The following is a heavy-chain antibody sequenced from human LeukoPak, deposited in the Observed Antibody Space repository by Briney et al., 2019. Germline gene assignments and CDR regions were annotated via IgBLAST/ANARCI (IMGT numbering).Heavy chain of an antibody. CDR3: AGGLYSGHDYHYYYYMDV. J-gene: IGHJ6*03. CDR2: ISAYNGNT. CDR1: GYTFTSYG. D-gene: IGHD5-12*01. V-gene: IGHV1-18*01. Sequence: ASVKVSCKASGYTFTSYGISWVRQAPGQGLEWMGWISAYNGNTNYAQKLQGRVTMTTDTSTSTAYMELRSLRSDDTAVYYCAGGLYSGHDYHYYYYMDVWGKGTTVTVSS.